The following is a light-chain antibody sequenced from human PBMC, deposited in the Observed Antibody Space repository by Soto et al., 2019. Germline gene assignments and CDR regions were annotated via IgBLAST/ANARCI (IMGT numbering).Light chain of an antibody. CDR1: SSGIGTFNL. Sequence: QSVLTQPASVSGSPGQSIAISCTGNSSGIGTFNLVSWYQQHPGRAPKLIIYEVNKRPSGISSRFSASKSGNTASLTISGLQAEDEADYYCSSYTSSSTLRWVFGGGTKLTVL. CDR2: EVN. J-gene: IGLJ3*02. CDR3: SSYTSSSTLRWV. V-gene: IGLV2-14*02.